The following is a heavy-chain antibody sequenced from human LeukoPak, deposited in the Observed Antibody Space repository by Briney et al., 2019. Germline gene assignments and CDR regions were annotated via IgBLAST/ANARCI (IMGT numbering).Heavy chain of an antibody. CDR2: IYYSGST. CDR1: GGSISSGGYY. V-gene: IGHV4-31*03. J-gene: IGHJ6*02. CDR3: ARDVRGIGGMDV. Sequence: SETLSLTCTVSGGSISSGGYYWSWIRQHPGKGLEWIGYIYYSGSTYYNPSLKSRVTISVDTSKNQFSLKLSSVTAADTAAYYCARDVRGIGGMDVWGQGTTVTVSS. D-gene: IGHD3-10*02.